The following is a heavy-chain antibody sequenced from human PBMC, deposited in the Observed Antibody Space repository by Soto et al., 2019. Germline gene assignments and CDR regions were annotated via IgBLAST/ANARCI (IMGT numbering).Heavy chain of an antibody. J-gene: IGHJ4*02. CDR1: GLTFGSYA. CDR3: APGWDMATFWTD. D-gene: IGHD3-3*01. V-gene: IGHV3-23*01. CDR2: ISGGDTT. Sequence: EVQLLEAGGGLVKPGWSLRLSCVASGLTFGSYAMSSVRQAPGQGLDWVSTISGGDTTQYAESVKGRFTISRDKAKNTLYLQMHTLRVEDTAVYYCAPGWDMATFWTDWCQVTLVNVSS.